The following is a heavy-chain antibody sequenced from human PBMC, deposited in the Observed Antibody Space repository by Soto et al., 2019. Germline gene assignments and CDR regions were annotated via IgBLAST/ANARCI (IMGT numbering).Heavy chain of an antibody. V-gene: IGHV1-8*01. CDR2: MEPSTGRT. CDR3: ARGVSAGVDY. J-gene: IGHJ4*02. CDR1: GYSFTSLD. Sequence: ASVKVSCKASGYSFTSLDINWVRQTAGQGLEWMGWMEPSTGRTGYAQKFQGRVTMTRDTSINTAYMELTTLTSDDTAFYYCARGVSAGVDYWGQGTLVTSPQ. D-gene: IGHD1-26*01.